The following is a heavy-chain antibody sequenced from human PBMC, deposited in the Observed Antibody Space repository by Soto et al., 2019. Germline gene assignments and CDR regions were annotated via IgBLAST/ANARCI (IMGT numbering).Heavy chain of an antibody. J-gene: IGHJ5*02. D-gene: IGHD6-19*01. CDR1: GFSFSNYN. CDR3: AREAVAGTLNWFDP. V-gene: IGHV3-48*01. Sequence: EVQLVESGGGLVQPGGSLRLSCAASGFSFSNYNMNWVRQAPGKGLEWVSYISSISSTKYYADSVKGRFTISRDSAKNSLYLQMNSLRAEDTAVYYCAREAVAGTLNWFDPWGQGTLVTVSS. CDR2: ISSISSTK.